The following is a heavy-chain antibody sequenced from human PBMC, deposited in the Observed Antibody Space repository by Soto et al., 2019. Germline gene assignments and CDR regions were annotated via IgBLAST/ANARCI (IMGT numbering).Heavy chain of an antibody. V-gene: IGHV4-59*08. CDR2: IYYSGST. D-gene: IGHD2-15*01. J-gene: IGHJ3*02. Sequence: QVQLQESGPGLVKPSETLSLTCTVSGGSISSYYWSWIRQPPGKGLEWIGYIYYSGSTNYNPSLKRRVTISVDPSKNQFSLQLSSVTAADTAVYYCARGTVVTAPGYAFDIWGQGTMVTVSS. CDR3: ARGTVVTAPGYAFDI. CDR1: GGSISSYY.